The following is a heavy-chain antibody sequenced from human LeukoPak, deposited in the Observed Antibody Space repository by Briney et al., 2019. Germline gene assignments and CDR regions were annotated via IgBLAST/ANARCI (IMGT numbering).Heavy chain of an antibody. V-gene: IGHV3-53*01. CDR1: GFTVNNNY. CDR3: ARGLHDLWRGHMGY. J-gene: IGHJ4*02. Sequence: GGSLRLSCAASGFTVNNNYMTWVRQAPGKGLDWVSVIDSDGNTYYADSVMGRFSISRDSSKNMVSLQMNSLRAEDTAVYYCARGLHDLWRGHMGYWGQGTLVTVSS. D-gene: IGHD3-3*01. CDR2: IDSDGNT.